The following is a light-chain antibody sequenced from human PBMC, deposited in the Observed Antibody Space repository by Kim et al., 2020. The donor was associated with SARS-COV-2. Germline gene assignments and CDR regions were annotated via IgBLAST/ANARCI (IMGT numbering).Light chain of an antibody. Sequence: GQSITISCTGTSSDVGSYNFVSWYQQHPGKAPKLMISEVNKRPSGVSNRFSGSKSGNTASLTISALQAEDEADYYCCSYAASSTLVFGGGTKLTVL. CDR3: CSYAASSTLV. J-gene: IGLJ3*02. CDR2: EVN. CDR1: SSDVGSYNF. V-gene: IGLV2-23*02.